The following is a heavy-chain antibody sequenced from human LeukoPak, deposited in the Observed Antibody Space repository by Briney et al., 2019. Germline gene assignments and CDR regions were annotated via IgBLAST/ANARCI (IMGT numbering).Heavy chain of an antibody. CDR2: INHSGST. D-gene: IGHD3-3*01. CDR3: ARVDGVTIFGVVIMRSGWFDP. V-gene: IGHV4-34*01. Sequence: SETLSLTCAIYGGSFSGYYWSWIRQPPGKGLEWIGEINHSGSTNYNPSLKSRVTISVDTSKNQFSLKLSSVTAADTAVYYCARVDGVTIFGVVIMRSGWFDPWGQGTLVTVSS. J-gene: IGHJ5*02. CDR1: GGSFSGYY.